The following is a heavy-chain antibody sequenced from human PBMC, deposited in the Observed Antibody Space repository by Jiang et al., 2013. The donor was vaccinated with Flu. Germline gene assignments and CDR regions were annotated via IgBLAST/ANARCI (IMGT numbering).Heavy chain of an antibody. V-gene: IGHV4-59*08. J-gene: IGHJ3*01. CDR3: ARRIVVGSTNAFDV. CDR1: GGSISYYY. Sequence: SGSGLVKPSETLSLTCTVSGGSISYYYWTWIRQPPGKGLEWIGYSYYSGSTNSNPSLKSRVTISFDTSKNQVSLQLNSVTAADTAVYYCARRIVVGSTNAFDVWGQGTVVTVSS. D-gene: IGHD2-21*01. CDR2: SYYSGST.